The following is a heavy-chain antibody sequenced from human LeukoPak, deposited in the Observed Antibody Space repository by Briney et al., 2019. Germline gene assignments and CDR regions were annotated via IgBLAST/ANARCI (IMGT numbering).Heavy chain of an antibody. J-gene: IGHJ4*02. Sequence: SQTLSLTCTVSGGSISSGDYYWSWIRQPPGKGPEWIGYIYYSGSTYYNPSLKSRVTISVDTSKNQFSLKLSSVTAADTAVYYCARVEAAARFGYWGQGTLVTVSS. CDR3: ARVEAAARFGY. CDR2: IYYSGST. V-gene: IGHV4-30-4*01. D-gene: IGHD6-25*01. CDR1: GGSISSGDYY.